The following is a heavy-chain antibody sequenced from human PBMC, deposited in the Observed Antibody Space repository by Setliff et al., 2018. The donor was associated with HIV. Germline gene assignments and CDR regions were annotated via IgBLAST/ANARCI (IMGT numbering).Heavy chain of an antibody. J-gene: IGHJ4*02. Sequence: GGSLRLSCAASGFTFSSYWIHWVRQAPGKGLVWVSRISADGSDTSYADSVKGRFTISRDNAKNSLYLQMNSLRVEDTAVYYCARVHRGGVDRQRWRSFDYWGQGTLVTVSS. V-gene: IGHV3-74*01. D-gene: IGHD4-17*01. CDR2: ISADGSDT. CDR3: ARVHRGGVDRQRWRSFDY. CDR1: GFTFSSYW.